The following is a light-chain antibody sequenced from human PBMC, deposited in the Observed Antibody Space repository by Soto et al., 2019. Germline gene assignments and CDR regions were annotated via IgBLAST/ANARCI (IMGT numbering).Light chain of an antibody. V-gene: IGLV2-14*01. CDR1: SSDVGDYKY. J-gene: IGLJ2*01. CDR3: SSYTSTTTL. Sequence: QSALTQPASVSGSPGQSITISCTGTSSDVGDYKYVSWYQQHPGKAPKLMMYEVSNRPSGVSNRFSGSKSGNTASLTISGLQAEDEADYHCSSYTSTTTLFGGGTKVTVL. CDR2: EVS.